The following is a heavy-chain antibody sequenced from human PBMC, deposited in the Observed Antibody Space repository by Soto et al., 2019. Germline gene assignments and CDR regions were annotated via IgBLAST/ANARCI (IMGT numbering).Heavy chain of an antibody. Sequence: ASETLSLTCAVYGGSFSGYYWSWIRQPPGKGLGWVGEINHSGSTNYNPSLKRRVTISVATSKNQFSLKLSSVTAADTAVHYCAGLLSVGATRLYYYYGMDVWGQGTTVTVSS. J-gene: IGHJ6*02. D-gene: IGHD1-26*01. CDR2: INHSGST. CDR1: GGSFSGYY. CDR3: AGLLSVGATRLYYYYGMDV. V-gene: IGHV4-34*01.